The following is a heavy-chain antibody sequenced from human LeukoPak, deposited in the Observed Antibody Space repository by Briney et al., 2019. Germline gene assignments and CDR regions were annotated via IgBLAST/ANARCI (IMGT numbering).Heavy chain of an antibody. V-gene: IGHV3-48*01. CDR3: VKSAGRDGGN. CDR2: ISSSRSIL. J-gene: IGHJ4*02. Sequence: GGSLRLSCAASGFTFSSYSMNWVRQAPGKGLEWVSYISSSRSILSYADSVKGRFTISTDNAKKSVYLQMNSLRAEDTAIYYCVKSAGRDGGNWGQGTLVTVSS. D-gene: IGHD1-26*01. CDR1: GFTFSSYS.